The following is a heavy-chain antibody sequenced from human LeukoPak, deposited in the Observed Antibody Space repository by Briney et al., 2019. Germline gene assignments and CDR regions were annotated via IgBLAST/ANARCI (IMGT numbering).Heavy chain of an antibody. V-gene: IGHV3-23*01. J-gene: IGHJ4*02. CDR3: VRRGDASSGWGDHDF. CDR1: GFTFNRNA. CDR2: IGGSGDKT. D-gene: IGHD6-19*01. Sequence: GGSLRLSCAASGFTFNRNAISWVRQAPGHGLEWVSTIGGSGDKTFYADSVKGRFTISRDNSKNMVHLQMNSLTGEDTALYYCVRRGDASSGWGDHDFWGQGALVTVSS.